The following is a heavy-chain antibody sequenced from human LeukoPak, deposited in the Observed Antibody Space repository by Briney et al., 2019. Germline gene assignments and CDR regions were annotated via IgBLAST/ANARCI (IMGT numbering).Heavy chain of an antibody. Sequence: SETLSLTCTVSGGPISTYYWNWIRQPPGKGLEWIGYIYHSGSTNYNPSLQSRVTISVDTSKNQFSLNLNSVTAADTAVYYCARGGAARLHFQNWGQGTLVTVSS. CDR2: IYHSGST. CDR1: GGPISTYY. J-gene: IGHJ1*01. V-gene: IGHV4-59*01. CDR3: ARGGAARLHFQN. D-gene: IGHD6-6*01.